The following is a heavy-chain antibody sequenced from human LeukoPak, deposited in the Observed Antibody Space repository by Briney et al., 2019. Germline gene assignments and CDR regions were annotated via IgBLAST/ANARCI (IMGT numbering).Heavy chain of an antibody. Sequence: GGSLRLSCAASGFTFSSYAMSWFRQAPGKGLEWVSTISSSGGNTYYADSVKRRFTISRDNSKNTLNLQMNSLRAEDTAVYYCAKGGSDYDDHGYSFDYWVQGALVTVSS. V-gene: IGHV3-23*01. CDR2: ISSSGGNT. CDR1: GFTFSSYA. CDR3: AKGGSDYDDHGYSFDY. D-gene: IGHD1-26*01. J-gene: IGHJ4*02.